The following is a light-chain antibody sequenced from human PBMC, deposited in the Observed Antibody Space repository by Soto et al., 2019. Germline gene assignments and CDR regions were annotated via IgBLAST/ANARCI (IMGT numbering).Light chain of an antibody. CDR3: SSYTNTSTLV. Sequence: QSALTQPASVSGSPGQSITSSCAGTSSDLGAYKYVSWYQQHPDKAPKLILYEVSRRPSGVSNRFSGSKSGNTASLTISGLLAEDEADYSCSSYTNTSTLVFGTGTRSPS. V-gene: IGLV2-14*03. J-gene: IGLJ1*01. CDR1: SSDLGAYKY. CDR2: EVS.